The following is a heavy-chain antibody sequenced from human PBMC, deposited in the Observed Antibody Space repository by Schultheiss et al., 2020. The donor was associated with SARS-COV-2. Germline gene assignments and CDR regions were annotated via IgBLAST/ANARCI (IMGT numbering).Heavy chain of an antibody. CDR3: ARDRKIVGATSAYSGLDV. J-gene: IGHJ6*02. CDR2: ISSSSSYI. Sequence: GGSLRLSCAASGFTFDDYAMHWVRQAPGKGLELVSSISSSSSYIYYADSVKGRFTISRDNAKNSLYLQMNSLRDEDTAVYFCARDRKIVGATSAYSGLDVWGQGTTVTVSS. CDR1: GFTFDDYA. D-gene: IGHD1-26*01. V-gene: IGHV3-21*01.